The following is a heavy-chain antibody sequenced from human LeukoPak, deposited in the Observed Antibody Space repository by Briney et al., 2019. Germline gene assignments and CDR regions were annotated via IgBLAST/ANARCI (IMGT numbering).Heavy chain of an antibody. Sequence: PSETLSLTCTVSGGSISSYYWSWIRQPPGKGLEWIGYIYYSGSTNYNPSLKSRVTISVDTSKNQSSLKLSSVTAADTAVYYCAREGGSGSYYDYWGQGTLVTVSS. J-gene: IGHJ4*02. D-gene: IGHD3-10*01. V-gene: IGHV4-59*01. CDR3: AREGGSGSYYDY. CDR1: GGSISSYY. CDR2: IYYSGST.